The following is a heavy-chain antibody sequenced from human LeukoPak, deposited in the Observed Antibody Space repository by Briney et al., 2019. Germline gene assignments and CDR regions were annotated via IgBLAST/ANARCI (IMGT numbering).Heavy chain of an antibody. CDR3: ARIGLTTSNFDY. CDR2: IYENGGTT. J-gene: IGHJ4*02. V-gene: IGHV3-23*01. Sequence: GGSLRLSCVGSGFTFRSHAMSWVRQAPEKGLEFVSGIYENGGTTYYADSVKGRFSISRDNSKNTLYLQMDSLRGEDTAIYYCARIGLTTSNFDYWGQGTLVTVSS. D-gene: IGHD3-3*01. CDR1: GFTFRSHA.